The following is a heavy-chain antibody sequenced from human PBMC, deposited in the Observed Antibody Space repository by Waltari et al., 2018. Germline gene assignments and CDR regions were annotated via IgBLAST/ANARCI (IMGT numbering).Heavy chain of an antibody. J-gene: IGHJ4*02. Sequence: QVQLQESGPGLVKPSETLSLTCTVSGGPIRSHYWSWIRQPPGKGLEWIGYIYYSGSTNYNPSLKSRVTISVDTSKNQFSLKLSSVTAADTAVYYCARDLAAAGTDYWGQGTLVTVSS. CDR1: GGPIRSHY. CDR3: ARDLAAAGTDY. V-gene: IGHV4-59*11. D-gene: IGHD6-13*01. CDR2: IYYSGST.